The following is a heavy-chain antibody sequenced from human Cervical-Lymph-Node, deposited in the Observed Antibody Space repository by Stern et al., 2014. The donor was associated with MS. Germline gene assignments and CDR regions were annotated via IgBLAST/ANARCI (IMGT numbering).Heavy chain of an antibody. V-gene: IGHV1-46*02. Sequence: VHLVESGAEVKKPLASVKVSCTASGYTFNNYYIHWVRQAPGQGLEWMGIINPNGGSTRDAQKFQGRVTMTSDTSTSTVYMELSGLRSEDTAVYYCARDEYKSRNYGMDVWGQGTTVIVSS. CDR1: GYTFNNYY. J-gene: IGHJ6*02. D-gene: IGHD2/OR15-2a*01. CDR3: ARDEYKSRNYGMDV. CDR2: INPNGGST.